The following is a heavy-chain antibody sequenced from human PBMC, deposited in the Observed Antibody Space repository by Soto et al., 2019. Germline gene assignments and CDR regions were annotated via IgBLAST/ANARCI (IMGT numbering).Heavy chain of an antibody. CDR2: ISSFGGST. Sequence: GGSLRLSCAASGFTFSTYAMHWVRQAPGKGLEYVSVISSFGGSTYYANSVKGRFTISRDNSKNTLYLQMGSLRAEDMAVYYCARTSGYAFDYWGQGT. D-gene: IGHD5-12*01. V-gene: IGHV3-64*01. CDR1: GFTFSTYA. CDR3: ARTSGYAFDY. J-gene: IGHJ4*02.